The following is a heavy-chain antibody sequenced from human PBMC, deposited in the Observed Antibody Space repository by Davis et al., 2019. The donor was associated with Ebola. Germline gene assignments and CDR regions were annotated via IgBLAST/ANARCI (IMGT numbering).Heavy chain of an antibody. Sequence: MPSETLSLTCTVSGGSISSGDYFWSWIRQPPGKGLEWIGYIHYSGSTYYNPSLKSRVTTSVDTSKNQFSLKLSSVTAADTAVYYCANLRRLYFDIWGQGTMVTVSS. V-gene: IGHV4-30-4*01. D-gene: IGHD4-17*01. CDR2: IHYSGST. J-gene: IGHJ3*02. CDR1: GGSISSGDYF. CDR3: ANLRRLYFDI.